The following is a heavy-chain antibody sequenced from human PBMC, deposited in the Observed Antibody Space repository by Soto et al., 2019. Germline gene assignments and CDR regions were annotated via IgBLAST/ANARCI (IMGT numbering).Heavy chain of an antibody. V-gene: IGHV6-1*01. Sequence: QVQLQQSGPGLVKPSQTLSLTCAISGDSVSTNSATWDWIRQSPSRGLEWLGRTYYRSKWYNDYRVYVKGRXTXNXNTSNNQLSLQLNSVTPDDTAVYYCARLIGTSWLDSWGQGTLVTVSS. J-gene: IGHJ5*01. CDR2: TYYRSKWYN. D-gene: IGHD2-2*01. CDR3: ARLIGTSWLDS. CDR1: GDSVSTNSAT.